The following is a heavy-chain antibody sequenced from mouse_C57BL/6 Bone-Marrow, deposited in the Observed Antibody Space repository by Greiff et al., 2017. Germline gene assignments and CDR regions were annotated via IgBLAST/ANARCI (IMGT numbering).Heavy chain of an antibody. CDR1: GYTFTSYW. Sequence: VQLQQPGAELVKPGASVKVSCKASGYTFTSYWMHWVKQRPGQGLEWIGRIHPSDSDTNYHQKFKGKATLTVDKYSSTADMQLSSLTSEDSAVYYCASPYYDYDGAWGQGTLVTVSA. V-gene: IGHV1-74*01. J-gene: IGHJ3*01. CDR3: ASPYYDYDGA. CDR2: IHPSDSDT. D-gene: IGHD2-4*01.